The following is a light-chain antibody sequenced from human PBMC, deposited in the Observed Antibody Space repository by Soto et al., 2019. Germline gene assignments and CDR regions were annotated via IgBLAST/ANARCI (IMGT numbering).Light chain of an antibody. CDR1: QSVLYSSNNKNY. J-gene: IGKJ1*01. Sequence: DIVMTQSPDSLAVSLGESATINCKSSQSVLYSSNNKNYLAWYQQKPGQPPKLLIYWASTRESGVPDRFSGSGSGTDFTLTISSLQAEDVAVYYCQQYYSTPVVFGQGTKVEIK. V-gene: IGKV4-1*01. CDR2: WAS. CDR3: QQYYSTPVV.